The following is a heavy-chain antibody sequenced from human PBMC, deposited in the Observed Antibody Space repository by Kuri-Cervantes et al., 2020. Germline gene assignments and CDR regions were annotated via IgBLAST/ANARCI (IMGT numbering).Heavy chain of an antibody. CDR3: ARGDTVSAARGQKRIDP. D-gene: IGHD2-2*01. CDR1: GGSFSDYY. Sequence: SETLSLTCAFYGGSFSDYYWIWIRQAPGKGLEWIGENHHRGYINYNPSLKSRVTISIDSSKNQFSLRLTSVTAADTAVYYCARGDTVSAARGQKRIDPWGPGTLVTVSS. J-gene: IGHJ5*02. V-gene: IGHV4-34*01. CDR2: NHHRGYI.